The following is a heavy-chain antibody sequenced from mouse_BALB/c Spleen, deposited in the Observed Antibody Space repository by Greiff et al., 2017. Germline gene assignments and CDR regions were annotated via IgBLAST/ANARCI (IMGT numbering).Heavy chain of an antibody. D-gene: IGHD1-2*01. J-gene: IGHJ4*01. CDR3: ARSIQYYGYDAMDY. CDR1: GFTFSSYG. Sequence: DVLLVESGGGLVQPGGSRKLSCAASGFTFSSYGMHWVRQAPEKGLEWVAYISSGSSTIYYADTVKGRFTISRDNPKNTLFLQMTSLRSEDTAMYYCARSIQYYGYDAMDYWGQGTSVTVSS. CDR2: ISSGSSTI. V-gene: IGHV5-17*02.